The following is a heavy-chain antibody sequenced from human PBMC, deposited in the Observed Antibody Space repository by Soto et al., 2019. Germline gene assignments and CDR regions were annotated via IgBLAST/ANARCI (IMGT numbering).Heavy chain of an antibody. J-gene: IGHJ4*02. Sequence: EVQLVESGGGLVQPRGSLRLSCSASGFTFSSYAMHWVRQAPGKGLEYVSAISSNGGSTYYADSVKGRFTISRDNSKNTLYLQMSSLRAEDTAVYYCVKEISGYLPHWGQGTLVTVSS. CDR2: ISSNGGST. CDR3: VKEISGYLPH. V-gene: IGHV3-64D*08. D-gene: IGHD3-22*01. CDR1: GFTFSSYA.